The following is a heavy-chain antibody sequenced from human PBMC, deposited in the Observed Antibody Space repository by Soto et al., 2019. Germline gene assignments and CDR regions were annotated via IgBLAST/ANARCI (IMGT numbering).Heavy chain of an antibody. CDR3: AKAYDFWSGYYPSFYYYGMDV. Sequence: GGSLRLSCAASGFTFNSYAMSWVRQAPGKGLEWVSAISGSGGSTYYADSVKGRFTISRDNSKNTLYLQMNSLRAEDTAVYYCAKAYDFWSGYYPSFYYYGMDVWGQGTTVTVSS. D-gene: IGHD3-3*01. CDR2: ISGSGGST. V-gene: IGHV3-23*01. CDR1: GFTFNSYA. J-gene: IGHJ6*02.